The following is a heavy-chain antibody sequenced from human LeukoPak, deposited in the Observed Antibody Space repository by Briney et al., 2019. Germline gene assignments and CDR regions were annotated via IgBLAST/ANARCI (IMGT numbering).Heavy chain of an antibody. D-gene: IGHD1-26*01. CDR1: GGSISSYY. V-gene: IGHV4-4*07. Sequence: SETLSLTCTVSGGSISSYYWSWIRQPPGKGLEWIGRIYTSGSTNYNPSLKSRVTMSVDTSKNQFSLKLSSVTAADTAVYYCARDLLSYPDAFDIWGQGTMVTVSS. J-gene: IGHJ3*02. CDR3: ARDLLSYPDAFDI. CDR2: IYTSGST.